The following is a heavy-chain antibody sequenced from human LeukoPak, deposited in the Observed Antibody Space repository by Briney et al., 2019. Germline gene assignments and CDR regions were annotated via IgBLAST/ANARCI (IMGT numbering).Heavy chain of an antibody. D-gene: IGHD6-19*01. CDR1: GGSISSSSYY. CDR3: ARLEAVAGILDY. Sequence: SETLSLTCTVSGGSISSSSYYWGWIRQPPGKGLEWIGSIYYSGSTYYNPSLKSRVTISVDTSKNQFSLKLSSVTAAGTAVYYCARLEAVAGILDYWGQGTLVSVSS. V-gene: IGHV4-39*01. CDR2: IYYSGST. J-gene: IGHJ4*02.